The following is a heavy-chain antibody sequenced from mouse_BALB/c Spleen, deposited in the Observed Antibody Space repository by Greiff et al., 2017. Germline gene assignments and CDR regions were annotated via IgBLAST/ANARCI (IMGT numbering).Heavy chain of an antibody. Sequence: EVKLEESGGGLVKPGGSLKLSCAASGFTFSSYAMSWVRQNPEKRLEWVATISSGGSYTYYPDSVKGRFTISRDNAKNTLYLQMSSRRSEETAMYYCARHADGNYDYYAMDYWGQGTSVTVSS. D-gene: IGHD2-1*01. V-gene: IGHV5-9-3*01. J-gene: IGHJ4*01. CDR1: GFTFSSYA. CDR3: ARHADGNYDYYAMDY. CDR2: ISSGGSYT.